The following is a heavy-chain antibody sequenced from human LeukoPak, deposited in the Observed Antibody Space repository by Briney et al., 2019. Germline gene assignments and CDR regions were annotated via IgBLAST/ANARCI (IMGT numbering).Heavy chain of an antibody. D-gene: IGHD1-26*01. CDR2: INPNSGDT. Sequence: GASVKVSCKASGYTFTAYYMHWVRQAPGQGLEWMGWINPNSGDTNYAQKFQGRVTMTRDTPIITAYMELSSLRSDDTAMYYCARPSGKEAFDIWGQGTMVTVSS. V-gene: IGHV1-2*02. CDR3: ARPSGKEAFDI. CDR1: GYTFTAYY. J-gene: IGHJ3*02.